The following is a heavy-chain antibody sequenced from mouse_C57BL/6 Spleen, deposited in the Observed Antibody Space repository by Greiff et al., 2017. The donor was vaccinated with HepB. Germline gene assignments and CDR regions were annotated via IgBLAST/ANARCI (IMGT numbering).Heavy chain of an antibody. Sequence: VQLKESGGGLVKPGGSLKLSCAASGFTFSSYAMSWVRQTPEKRLEWVATISDGGSYTYYPDNVKGRFTISRDNAKNNLYLQMSHLKSEDTAMYYCARDYYGPDYWGQGTTLTVSS. J-gene: IGHJ2*01. CDR1: GFTFSSYA. V-gene: IGHV5-4*01. CDR3: ARDYYGPDY. D-gene: IGHD1-1*01. CDR2: ISDGGSYT.